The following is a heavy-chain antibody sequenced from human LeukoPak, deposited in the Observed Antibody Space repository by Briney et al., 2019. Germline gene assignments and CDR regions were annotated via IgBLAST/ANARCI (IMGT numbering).Heavy chain of an antibody. J-gene: IGHJ4*02. V-gene: IGHV1-69*13. CDR3: ARVIVPWTSGYYYHFDY. D-gene: IGHD3-22*01. Sequence: SVKVSCKASGGTFSSYAISWVRQAPGQGLEWMGGIIPIFGTANYAQKFQGRATITADESTSTAYMELSSLRSEDTAVYYCARVIVPWTSGYYYHFDYWGQGTLVTVSS. CDR2: IIPIFGTA. CDR1: GGTFSSYA.